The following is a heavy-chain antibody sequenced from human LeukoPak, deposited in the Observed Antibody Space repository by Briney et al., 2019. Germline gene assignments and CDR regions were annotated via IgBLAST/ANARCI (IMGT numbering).Heavy chain of an antibody. CDR3: ARAMSGAGSYYMAWFDP. CDR1: GGTFSNYA. V-gene: IGHV1-69*13. CDR2: IIPIFGTT. Sequence: SVKVSCKASGGTFSNYAISWVRQAPGQGLEWMGGIIPIFGTTDYAQKFQGRVTITADESTSTAYMEVSSLRSEDTAVYYCARAMSGAGSYYMAWFDPWGQGTLVTVSS. J-gene: IGHJ5*02. D-gene: IGHD3-10*01.